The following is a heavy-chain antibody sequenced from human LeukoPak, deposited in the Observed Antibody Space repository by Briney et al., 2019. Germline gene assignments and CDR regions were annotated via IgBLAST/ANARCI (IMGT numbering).Heavy chain of an antibody. CDR3: ARDNSLQDMAWWFDP. CDR2: INPNSGGT. CDR1: GYTFTGYY. Sequence: GASVKVSCKASGYTFTGYYMHWVRQAPGQGLEWMGWINPNSGGTNYAQKFQGRATMTRDTSISTAYMELSRLRSDDTAVYYCARDNSLQDMAWWFDPWGQGTLVIVSS. V-gene: IGHV1-2*02. D-gene: IGHD5-24*01. J-gene: IGHJ5*02.